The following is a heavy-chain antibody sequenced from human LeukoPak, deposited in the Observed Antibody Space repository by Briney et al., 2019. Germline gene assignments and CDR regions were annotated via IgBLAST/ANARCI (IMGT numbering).Heavy chain of an antibody. CDR2: INPNSGGT. Sequence: ASVKVSCKASGYTFTGYYMHWVRQAPGQGLEWMGWINPNSGGTNYAQKFQGRVTVTRDTSISTAYVELSRLRADDTAVCYGARERIAVAGMFDRWGQGTLVTVSS. J-gene: IGHJ5*02. CDR3: ARERIAVAGMFDR. V-gene: IGHV1-2*02. CDR1: GYTFTGYY. D-gene: IGHD6-19*01.